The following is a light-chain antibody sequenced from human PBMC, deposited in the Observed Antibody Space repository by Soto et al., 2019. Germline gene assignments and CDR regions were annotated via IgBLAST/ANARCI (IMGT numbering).Light chain of an antibody. CDR3: CSYAGSSTYV. J-gene: IGLJ1*01. CDR1: SSDFGSYNL. V-gene: IGLV2-23*01. CDR2: EDS. Sequence: QSVLTQPASVSGSPGQSITISCTGTSSDFGSYNLVSWYQQHPGKAPKLMIYEDSKRSSGVSNRFSGSKSGNTASLTISGLQAEDDADYYCCSYAGSSTYVFGTGTKVTV.